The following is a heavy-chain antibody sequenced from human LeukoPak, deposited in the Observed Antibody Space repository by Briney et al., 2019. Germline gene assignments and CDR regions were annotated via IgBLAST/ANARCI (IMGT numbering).Heavy chain of an antibody. CDR1: GFTFSSYT. D-gene: IGHD6-19*01. CDR2: IISSSSYT. Sequence: GGSLRLSCAASGFTFSSYTMNWVRQAPGKGLEWVSSIISSSSYTYYADSVKGRFTISRDNAKNSLYLQMNSLRAEDTAVYYCARDVWTGVAVSDYWGQGTLVTVSS. CDR3: ARDVWTGVAVSDY. V-gene: IGHV3-21*01. J-gene: IGHJ4*02.